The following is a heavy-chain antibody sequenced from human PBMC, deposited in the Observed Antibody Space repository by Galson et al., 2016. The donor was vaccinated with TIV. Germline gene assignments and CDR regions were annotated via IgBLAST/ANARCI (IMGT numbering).Heavy chain of an antibody. D-gene: IGHD3-22*01. CDR3: TKVPSSGFSYYYGLDV. CDR1: GFTFSIFA. J-gene: IGHJ6*02. V-gene: IGHV3-23*01. Sequence: SLRLSCAASGFTFSIFAMTWVRQAPGMGLEWVSANSGGGGSTYYADSVKGRFTISRDNSKNTLFLQMNSLRAEDTAVYYCTKVPSSGFSYYYGLDVWGQGTTVTVSS. CDR2: NSGGGGST.